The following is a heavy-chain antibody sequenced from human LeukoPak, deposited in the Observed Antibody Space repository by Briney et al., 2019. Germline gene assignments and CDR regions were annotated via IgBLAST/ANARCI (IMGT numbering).Heavy chain of an antibody. CDR1: GFTFSSYA. J-gene: IGHJ4*02. CDR2: IYSGGST. D-gene: IGHD3-9*01. V-gene: IGHV3-53*01. Sequence: GGSLRLSCAASGFTFSSYAMSWVRQAPGKGLEWVSVIYSGGSTYYADSVKGRFTISRDNSKNTLYLQMNSLRAEDTAVYYCARGPYYDILTGYYKKWGPFDYWGQGTLVTVSS. CDR3: ARGPYYDILTGYYKKWGPFDY.